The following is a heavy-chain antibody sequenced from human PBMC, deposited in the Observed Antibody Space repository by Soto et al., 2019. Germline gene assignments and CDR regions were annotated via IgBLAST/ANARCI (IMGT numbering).Heavy chain of an antibody. CDR2: INPNSGGT. V-gene: IGHV1-2*02. J-gene: IGHJ4*02. Sequence: ASVKVSFKASGYALTGCYMRWVRQAPGQGLEWMGCINPNSGGTNYAQKFQGRVTITRDTSASTAYMELSSLRSEDTAVYYCAREVGTYYFDYWGQGTLVTVSS. CDR1: GYALTGCY. CDR3: AREVGTYYFDY. D-gene: IGHD3-10*01.